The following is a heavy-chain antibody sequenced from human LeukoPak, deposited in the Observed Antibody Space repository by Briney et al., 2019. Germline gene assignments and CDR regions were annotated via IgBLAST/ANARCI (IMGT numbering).Heavy chain of an antibody. Sequence: GGSLRLSCAASGFTFSGSAMHWVRQASGKGLEWVGRIRSKANSYATAYAASVKGRFTISRDDSKNTAYLQMNSLKTEDTAVYYCTRVYPDAFDMWGQGTMVIVSS. CDR2: IRSKANSYAT. CDR1: GFTFSGSA. V-gene: IGHV3-73*01. CDR3: TRVYPDAFDM. D-gene: IGHD2-2*02. J-gene: IGHJ3*02.